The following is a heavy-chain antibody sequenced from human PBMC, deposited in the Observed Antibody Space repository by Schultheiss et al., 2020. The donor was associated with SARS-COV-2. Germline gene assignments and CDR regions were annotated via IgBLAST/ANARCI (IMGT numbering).Heavy chain of an antibody. Sequence: GGSLRLSCAASGFIFSKYWMSWVRQAPGKGLEWVANIKEDGREKYNVDSVKGRFTISRDNAKNSLYLQMNSLRAEDTAVYYCARDLVTANAFDIWGQGTMVTVSS. V-gene: IGHV3-7*03. J-gene: IGHJ3*02. CDR1: GFIFSKYW. CDR3: ARDLVTANAFDI. D-gene: IGHD2-21*02. CDR2: IKEDGREK.